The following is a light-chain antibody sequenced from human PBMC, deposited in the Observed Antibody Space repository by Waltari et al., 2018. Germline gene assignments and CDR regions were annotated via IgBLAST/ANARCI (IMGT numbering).Light chain of an antibody. V-gene: IGLV2-14*01. Sequence: QSALTQPASVSGSPGQSITISCTGTRRDIGAYNYVSWYQHLPGKAPKLIISEVRRRPSGVSNRFSGSKSGNMASLTISGLQAEDEADYYCNSYTTSSTWVFGGGTKLTVL. CDR1: RRDIGAYNY. J-gene: IGLJ3*02. CDR2: EVR. CDR3: NSYTTSSTWV.